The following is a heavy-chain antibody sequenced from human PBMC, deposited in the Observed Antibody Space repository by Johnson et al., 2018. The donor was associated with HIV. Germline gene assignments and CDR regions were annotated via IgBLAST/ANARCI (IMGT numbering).Heavy chain of an antibody. D-gene: IGHD3-22*01. J-gene: IGHJ3*02. CDR1: GFTFGDYA. V-gene: IGHV3-30*04. CDR2: VSFDGSKK. Sequence: QVQLVESGGGVVQPGRSLRLSCAASGFTFGDYAMSWVRQAPGKGLEWVAVVSFDGSKKYHADSVKGRFTISRDNSKNTLFLQMNSLRTEDTAVYYCAKEQPYYYDNRHAFDIWGQGTMVTVSS. CDR3: AKEQPYYYDNRHAFDI.